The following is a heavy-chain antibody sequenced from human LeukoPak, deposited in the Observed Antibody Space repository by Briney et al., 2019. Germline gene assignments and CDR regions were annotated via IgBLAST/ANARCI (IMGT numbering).Heavy chain of an antibody. CDR2: ISYDGSNK. J-gene: IGHJ4*02. D-gene: IGHD6-13*01. CDR3: AKPDDIAHYFDY. V-gene: IGHV3-30*18. Sequence: GGSLRLSCAASGFTFSSYGMLWVRQAPGKGLEWVAVISYDGSNKYYADSVKGRFTISRDNSKNTLYLQMNSLRAEDTAVYYCAKPDDIAHYFDYWGQGTLVTVSS. CDR1: GFTFSSYG.